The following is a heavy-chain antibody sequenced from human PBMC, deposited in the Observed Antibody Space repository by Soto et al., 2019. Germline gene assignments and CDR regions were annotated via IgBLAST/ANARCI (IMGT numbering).Heavy chain of an antibody. D-gene: IGHD2-2*01. Sequence: TDTLSLTRAVYGESLSGYSWGWIRQPPGKGLEWIGEINGSGNTNYNPSLKSRVTISEGSSRNQISLTLTSVTAADTAVYYCVGLCRCSSCTDVCGQGHLVTVS. J-gene: IGHJ4*02. CDR1: GESLSGYS. CDR2: INGSGNT. CDR3: VGLCRCSSCTDV. V-gene: IGHV4-34*01.